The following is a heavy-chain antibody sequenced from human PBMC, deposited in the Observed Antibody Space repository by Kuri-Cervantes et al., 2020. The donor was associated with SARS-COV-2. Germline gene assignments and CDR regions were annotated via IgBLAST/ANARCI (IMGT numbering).Heavy chain of an antibody. CDR3: ARGRKQLGGSDFDY. CDR1: GGSFSGYY. CDR2: INHSGST. V-gene: IGHV4-34*01. D-gene: IGHD6-6*01. J-gene: IGHJ4*02. Sequence: ESLKISCAVYGGSFSGYYWSWIRQPPGKGLEWIGEINHSGSTNYNPSLKNRVTISVDTSKNQFSLKLSSVTAADTAVYYCARGRKQLGGSDFDYWGQGTLVTVSS.